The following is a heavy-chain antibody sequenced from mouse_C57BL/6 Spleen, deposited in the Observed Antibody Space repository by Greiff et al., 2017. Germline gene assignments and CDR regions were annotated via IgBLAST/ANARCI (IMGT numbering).Heavy chain of an antibody. J-gene: IGHJ2*01. CDR1: GYAFSSSW. Sequence: QVQLQQSGPELVKPGASVKISCKASGYAFSSSWLNWVKQRPGKGLEWIGRIYPGDGDTNYNGKFKGKATLTADKSSSTAYMQLSSLTSEDSAVYFCARWGSYHYCDYWGQGTTLTVSS. D-gene: IGHD1-1*02. CDR2: IYPGDGDT. CDR3: ARWGSYHYCDY. V-gene: IGHV1-82*01.